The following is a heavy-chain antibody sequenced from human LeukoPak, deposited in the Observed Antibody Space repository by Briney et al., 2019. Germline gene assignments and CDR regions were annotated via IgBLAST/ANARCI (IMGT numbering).Heavy chain of an antibody. J-gene: IGHJ4*02. Sequence: SQTLSLTCAISGDSVSSNTAAWNWIRQSPWRGLEWLGRTYYRSKWNNDYAVSVKNRITINPDTSKNQFSLQLNSVTPEDSAVYYCARISWQDTPYWGPGTLVTVSS. V-gene: IGHV6-1*01. CDR2: TYYRSKWNN. D-gene: IGHD2-15*01. CDR1: GDSVSSNTAA. CDR3: ARISWQDTPY.